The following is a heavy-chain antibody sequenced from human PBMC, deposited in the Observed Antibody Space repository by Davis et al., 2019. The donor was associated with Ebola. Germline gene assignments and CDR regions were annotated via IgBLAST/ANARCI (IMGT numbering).Heavy chain of an antibody. V-gene: IGHV3-33*01. Sequence: GGSLRLSCAASGFTFSSYGMHWVRQAPGKGLEWVAVIWYDGSNKYYADSVKGRFTISRDNSKNTLYLQMNSLRAEDTAVYYCARGTIFGHFDYWGQGTLVTVSS. J-gene: IGHJ4*02. CDR2: IWYDGSNK. D-gene: IGHD3-3*01. CDR1: GFTFSSYG. CDR3: ARGTIFGHFDY.